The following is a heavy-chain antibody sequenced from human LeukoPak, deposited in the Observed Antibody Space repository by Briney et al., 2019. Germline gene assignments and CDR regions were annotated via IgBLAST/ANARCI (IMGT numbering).Heavy chain of an antibody. CDR3: ARAQLAGVYYYYYYMDV. Sequence: SVKVSCKASGGTFSGYAISWVRQAPGQGLEWMGGIIPIFGTANYAQKFQGRVTITTDESTSTAYMELSSLRSEDTAVYYCARAQLAGVYYYYYYMDVWGKGTTVTVSS. CDR2: IIPIFGTA. D-gene: IGHD6-6*01. J-gene: IGHJ6*03. V-gene: IGHV1-69*05. CDR1: GGTFSGYA.